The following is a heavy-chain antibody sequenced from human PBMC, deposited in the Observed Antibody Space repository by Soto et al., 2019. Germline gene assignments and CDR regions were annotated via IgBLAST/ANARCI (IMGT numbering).Heavy chain of an antibody. CDR3: AKGLGVTMVRGVPGYYGMDV. V-gene: IGHV3-23*01. Sequence: EVQLLESGGGLVQPGGSLRLSCAASGFTFSSYAMSWVRQAPGKGLEWVSAISGSGGSTYYADSVKGRFTISRDNSKNTLYLQMNSLRAEDTAVYYCAKGLGVTMVRGVPGYYGMDVCGQGTTVTVSS. D-gene: IGHD3-10*01. CDR2: ISGSGGST. CDR1: GFTFSSYA. J-gene: IGHJ6*02.